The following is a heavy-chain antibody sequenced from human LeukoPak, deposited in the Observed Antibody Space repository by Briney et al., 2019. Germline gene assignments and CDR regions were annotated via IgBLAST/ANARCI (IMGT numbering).Heavy chain of an antibody. CDR3: AREGQYSGSPGDGMDV. D-gene: IGHD1-26*01. V-gene: IGHV3-30*04. CDR2: TSHDGGIN. Sequence: GGSLRLSCVGSRFTFSLYTIHWVRQGPGKGLEWVAATSHDGGINYYAESVKGRFSISRDNAKNSLYLQMNSLRAEDTAVYYCAREGQYSGSPGDGMDVWGQGTTVTVSS. J-gene: IGHJ6*02. CDR1: RFTFSLYT.